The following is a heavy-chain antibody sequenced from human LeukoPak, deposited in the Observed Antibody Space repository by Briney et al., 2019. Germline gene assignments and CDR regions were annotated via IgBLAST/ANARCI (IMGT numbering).Heavy chain of an antibody. CDR1: GFTFSTYW. CDR3: ARIIVGATGIDY. V-gene: IGHV3-74*01. Sequence: GGSLRLSCAVSGFTFSTYWMHWVRQAPEKGLVWVSRINTDGSLMNYADSVKGRFTMSRDNAKNTLYLQMSSLRAEDTAVYYCARIIVGATGIDYWGQGTLVTVSS. J-gene: IGHJ4*02. CDR2: INTDGSLM. D-gene: IGHD1-26*01.